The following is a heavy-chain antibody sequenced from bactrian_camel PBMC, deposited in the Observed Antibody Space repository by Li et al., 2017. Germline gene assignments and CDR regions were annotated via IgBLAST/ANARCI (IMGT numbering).Heavy chain of an antibody. D-gene: IGHD1*01. J-gene: IGHJ4*01. CDR2: ISGRGVT. V-gene: IGHV3S53*01. Sequence: VQLVESGGESVQSGGCLTLSCVASDYDISGECMAWFRQAPGKERERVAIISGRGVTNYLDSVKGRFTISRDNAKNTAYLQMNNLQSADTALYFCAPGWGVGDYSTQGTQVTVS. CDR1: DYDISGEC.